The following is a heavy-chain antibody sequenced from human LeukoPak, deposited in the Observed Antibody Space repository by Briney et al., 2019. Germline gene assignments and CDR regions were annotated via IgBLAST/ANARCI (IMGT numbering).Heavy chain of an antibody. J-gene: IGHJ5*02. V-gene: IGHV4-59*01. Sequence: SETLSLTCTVSGGSISSYYWSWIRQPPGKGLEWLGYIYYSGNTNYNPSLKSRVTISVDTSKNQFSLKLSSVTAADTAVYYCARRGYCSGGSCYPTFWFDPWGQGTLVTVSS. CDR1: GGSISSYY. CDR2: IYYSGNT. D-gene: IGHD2-15*01. CDR3: ARRGYCSGGSCYPTFWFDP.